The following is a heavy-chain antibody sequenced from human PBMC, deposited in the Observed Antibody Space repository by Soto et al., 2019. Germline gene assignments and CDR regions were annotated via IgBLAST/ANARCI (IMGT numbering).Heavy chain of an antibody. CDR3: ARGRGEFDA. Sequence: SETLSLTCAVYGASLSDNYCNWLRQPPGKGLEWIGEINHSGNTNYNPSLRSRVTISIDTSKNQLSLNLRSVSAADTAVYYCARGRGEFDAWGRGTPVTVSS. J-gene: IGHJ5*02. CDR1: GASLSDNY. CDR2: INHSGNT. D-gene: IGHD2-21*01. V-gene: IGHV4-34*01.